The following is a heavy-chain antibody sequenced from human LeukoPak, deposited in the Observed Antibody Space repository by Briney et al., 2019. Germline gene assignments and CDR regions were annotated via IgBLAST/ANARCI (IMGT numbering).Heavy chain of an antibody. D-gene: IGHD2-21*02. CDR1: GYTFTDYY. J-gene: IGHJ6*03. CDR2: MNPNSGGT. CDR3: AKAVVTATKYYYYYMDV. Sequence: GASVKVSCKASGYTFTDYYMHWVRQAPGQGLEWMGWMNPNSGGTNYAQKFQGRVTMTRDTSISTAYMELSRLRSDDTAAYYCAKAVVTATKYYYYYMDVWGKGTTVTVSS. V-gene: IGHV1-2*02.